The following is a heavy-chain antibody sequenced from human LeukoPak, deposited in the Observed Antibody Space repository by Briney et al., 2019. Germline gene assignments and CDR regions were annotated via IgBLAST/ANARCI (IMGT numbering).Heavy chain of an antibody. Sequence: PGGSLRLSCATSGFSFSSYAMSWARQAPGKGLEWVSVMSSSDDGRYYADSVKGRFTISRDNSKNTLYLLMTSLRAEDTALYYCARVQQYDKFDYWGQGTLVTVSS. CDR1: GFSFSSYA. D-gene: IGHD3-22*01. CDR2: MSSSDDGR. CDR3: ARVQQYDKFDY. J-gene: IGHJ4*02. V-gene: IGHV3-23*01.